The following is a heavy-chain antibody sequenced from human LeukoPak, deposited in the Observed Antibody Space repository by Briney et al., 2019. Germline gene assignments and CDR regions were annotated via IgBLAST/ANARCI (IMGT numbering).Heavy chain of an antibody. J-gene: IGHJ6*02. D-gene: IGHD6-19*01. CDR1: GFTFSDYY. CDR2: ISSSGSTI. CDR3: ARIAVAAHAVYYYYGMDV. V-gene: IGHV3-11*01. Sequence: GGSLRLSCAASGFTFSDYYMSWIRQAPGKGLEWVSYISSSGSTIYYADSVKGRFTISRDNAKNSLYLQMNSLRAEDTAVYYCARIAVAAHAVYYYYGMDVWGQGTTVTVSS.